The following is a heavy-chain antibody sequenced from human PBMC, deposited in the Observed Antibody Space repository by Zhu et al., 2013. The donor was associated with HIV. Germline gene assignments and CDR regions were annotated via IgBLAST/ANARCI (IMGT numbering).Heavy chain of an antibody. J-gene: IGHJ4*02. CDR2: MSPNSGAT. CDR1: GGTFSSYA. D-gene: IGHD4-17*01. Sequence: QVQLVQSGAEVKKPGSSVKVSCKASGGTFSSYAISWVRQATGQGLEWMGWMSPNSGATGHAQKFQGRVTMTRDTSISTAYMELSSLTSEDTAVYYCARGPTVGFDYWGPGTLVTVSS. V-gene: IGHV1-8*02. CDR3: ARGPTVGFDY.